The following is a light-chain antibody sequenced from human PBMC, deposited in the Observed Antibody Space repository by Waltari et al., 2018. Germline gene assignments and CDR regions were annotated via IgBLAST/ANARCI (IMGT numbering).Light chain of an antibody. CDR2: DAS. CDR3: HQYNSYSQS. J-gene: IGKJ2*03. CDR1: HTINTW. Sequence: QMTQSPSTLSASIGNSVPITCRASHTINTWLAWYQQKPGKAPRVLIYDASTLASGVPSRFRGSGSGTEFTLTISSLQPDDFATYYCHQYNSYSQSFGQGTKLEIK. V-gene: IGKV1-5*01.